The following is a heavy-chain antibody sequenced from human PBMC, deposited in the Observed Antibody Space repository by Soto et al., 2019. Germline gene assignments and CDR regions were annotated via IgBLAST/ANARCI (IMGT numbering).Heavy chain of an antibody. CDR2: FDPEDGET. J-gene: IGHJ4*02. CDR1: GHTLTELS. Sequence: QVQLVQSGAEVKKPGASVKVSCKVSGHTLTELSMHWVRLAPGKGLEWMGGFDPEDGETISAQKFHGRVTMTEDTSTDSTYLELSSLRSEDTAVYYCAAGGTRWLHSPFDYWGQGTLVTISS. D-gene: IGHD1-1*01. CDR3: AAGGTRWLHSPFDY. V-gene: IGHV1-24*01.